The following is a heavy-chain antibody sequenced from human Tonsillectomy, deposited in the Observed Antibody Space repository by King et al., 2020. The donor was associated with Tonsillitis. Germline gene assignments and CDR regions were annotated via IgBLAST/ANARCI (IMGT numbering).Heavy chain of an antibody. D-gene: IGHD3-22*01. J-gene: IGHJ4*02. CDR2: IYYTGST. Sequence: QLQESGPGLMKPSETLSLTCTVSGGSISSYYWSWIRQPPGKGLEWIGYIYYTGSTNYNPSLKSRVTISLDTSKNQFSLKLSSVTAADTAVYYCARGNYYDISGYYLYYFDYWGQGTLVTVSS. CDR3: ARGNYYDISGYYLYYFDY. V-gene: IGHV4-59*01. CDR1: GGSISSYY.